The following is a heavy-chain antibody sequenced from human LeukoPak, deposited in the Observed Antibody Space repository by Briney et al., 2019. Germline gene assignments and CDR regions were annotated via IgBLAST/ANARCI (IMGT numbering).Heavy chain of an antibody. CDR3: ARGSVPAAEESTNWFDP. J-gene: IGHJ5*02. CDR2: INPSGGST. Sequence: ASVKVSCKASGGTSSTDAISWVRQAPGQGLEWMGIINPSGGSTSYAQKFQGRVTMTRDTSTSTVYMELSSLRSEDTAVYYCARGSVPAAEESTNWFDPWGQGTLVTVSS. D-gene: IGHD2-2*01. V-gene: IGHV1-46*01. CDR1: GGTSSTDA.